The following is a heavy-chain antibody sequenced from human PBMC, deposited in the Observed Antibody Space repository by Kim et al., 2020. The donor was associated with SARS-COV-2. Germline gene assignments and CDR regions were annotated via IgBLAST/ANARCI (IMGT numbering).Heavy chain of an antibody. V-gene: IGHV4-39*07. Sequence: SETLSLTCTVSGGSISSSSYYWGWIRQPPGKGLEWIGSIYYSGSTYYNPSLKSRVTISVDTSKNQFSLKLSSVTAADTAVYYCARDHGYGDYDHWFDPWGQGTLVTVSS. CDR1: GGSISSSSYY. D-gene: IGHD4-17*01. J-gene: IGHJ5*02. CDR2: IYYSGST. CDR3: ARDHGYGDYDHWFDP.